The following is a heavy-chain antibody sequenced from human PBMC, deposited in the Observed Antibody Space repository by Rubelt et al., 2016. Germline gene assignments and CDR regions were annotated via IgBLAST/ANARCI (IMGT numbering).Heavy chain of an antibody. Sequence: QLQLQESGPGLVKPSETLSLTCTVSGGSISSSSYYWGWIRQPPGKGLEWIGSIYYSGSTYYNPSLNSRVTISVDTSKNQFSLKLSSVTAADTAVYYCARGLVRGVLWGNWFDPWGQGTLVTVSS. CDR1: GGSISSSSYY. J-gene: IGHJ5*02. CDR3: ARGLVRGVLWGNWFDP. V-gene: IGHV4-39*07. D-gene: IGHD3-10*01. CDR2: IYYSGST.